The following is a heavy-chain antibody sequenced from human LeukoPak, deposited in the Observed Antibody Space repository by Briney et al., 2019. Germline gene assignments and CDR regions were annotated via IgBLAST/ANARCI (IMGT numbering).Heavy chain of an antibody. CDR2: IDGGNGDT. CDR3: ARDQSGEIRVDFDY. CDR1: GYTFGKYA. Sequence: ASVKVSCKASGYTFGKYAIQWVRQAPGQRLEWMGWIDGGNGDTRSSQKFQDRVSFTRDTSATTAYMELTSLRSEDTAVYYCARDQSGEIRVDFDYWGQGTLVTVSS. J-gene: IGHJ4*02. D-gene: IGHD1-26*01. V-gene: IGHV1-3*01.